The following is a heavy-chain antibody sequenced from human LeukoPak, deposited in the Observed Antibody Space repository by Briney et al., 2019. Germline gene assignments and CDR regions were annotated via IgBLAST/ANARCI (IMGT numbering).Heavy chain of an antibody. CDR3: ARDHDYAFDN. CDR1: GFPFSDYS. Sequence: GGSLRLSCTASGFPFSDYSMNWVRQAPGKGLEWISYIGISSGNTKYADSVKGRFTISADNARNSLYLQMNSLRVEDTAVYYCARDHDYAFDNWGQGTLVSVSS. J-gene: IGHJ4*02. D-gene: IGHD4-17*01. V-gene: IGHV3-48*04. CDR2: IGISSGNT.